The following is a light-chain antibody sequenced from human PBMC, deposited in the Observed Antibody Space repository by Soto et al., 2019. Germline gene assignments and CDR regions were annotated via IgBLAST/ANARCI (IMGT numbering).Light chain of an antibody. CDR2: GAS. CDR1: QSVSIN. Sequence: EIVMTQSPATLSVSLGESATLSCRASQSVSINLAWYQQKPGQAPRLLVYGASTRATGIPARFSGSGSGTEFTLTISSLQSEDFAVYYCQQYNNWLPLTFGGGTKVEIK. CDR3: QQYNNWLPLT. V-gene: IGKV3-15*01. J-gene: IGKJ4*01.